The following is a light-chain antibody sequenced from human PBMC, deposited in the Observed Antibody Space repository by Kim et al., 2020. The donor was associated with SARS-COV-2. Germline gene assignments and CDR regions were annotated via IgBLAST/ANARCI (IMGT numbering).Light chain of an antibody. CDR3: QAWDSSMV. Sequence: SYELTQPPSVSVSPGQTASITCSGDKLGDKYASWYQQKPGQSPLLVIYQDDKRPSGIPERFSGSRSGNTATLTISGTQTMDEADYYCQAWDSSMVFGGGTQLTVL. J-gene: IGLJ2*01. CDR2: QDD. V-gene: IGLV3-1*01. CDR1: KLGDKY.